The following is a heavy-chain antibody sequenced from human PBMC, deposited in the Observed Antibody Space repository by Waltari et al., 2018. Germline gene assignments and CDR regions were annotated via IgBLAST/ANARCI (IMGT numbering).Heavy chain of an antibody. V-gene: IGHV4-34*01. D-gene: IGHD3-3*01. Sequence: QVQLQQWGAGLLKPSETLSLTCAVYGGSFSGYYWSWIRQPPGKGLEWIGEINHSGRTNYNPSLKSRVTISVDTSKNQFSLKLSSVTAADTAVYYCARAYDFWSGYSFWGQGTLVTVSS. J-gene: IGHJ4*02. CDR3: ARAYDFWSGYSF. CDR1: GGSFSGYY. CDR2: INHSGRT.